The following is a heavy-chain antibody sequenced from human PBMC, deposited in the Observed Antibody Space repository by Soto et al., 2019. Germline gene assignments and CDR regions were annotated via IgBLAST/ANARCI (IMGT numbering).Heavy chain of an antibody. CDR2: IYHSGST. Sequence: SETLSLTCAVSGGSISSSNWWSWVRQPPGKGLEWIGEIYHSGSTNYNPSLKSRVTISVDKSKNQFSLKLSSVTAADTAVYYCARDSVRGVILNYYYGMDVWGPGTTVTVSS. CDR3: ARDSVRGVILNYYYGMDV. CDR1: GGSISSSNW. D-gene: IGHD3-10*01. J-gene: IGHJ6*02. V-gene: IGHV4-4*02.